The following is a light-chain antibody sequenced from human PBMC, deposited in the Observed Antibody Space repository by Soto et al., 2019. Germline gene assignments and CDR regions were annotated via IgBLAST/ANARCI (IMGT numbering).Light chain of an antibody. J-gene: IGLJ1*01. V-gene: IGLV2-11*01. CDR2: DVT. CDR3: CSYAGSYTDV. Sequence: QSALAQPRSVSGSPGQSVTISCTGTSSDVGTFYFVSWYQQYPDKGPKLIIYDVTERPSGVPDRFSGSKSGNTASLTISGLQAEDEADYYCCSYAGSYTDVFGSGTKVTVL. CDR1: SSDVGTFYF.